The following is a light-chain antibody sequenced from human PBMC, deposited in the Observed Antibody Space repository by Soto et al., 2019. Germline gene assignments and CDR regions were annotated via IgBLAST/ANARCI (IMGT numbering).Light chain of an antibody. CDR1: QSISSW. CDR2: KAS. CDR3: QQYNSYPLT. V-gene: IGKV1-5*03. J-gene: IGKJ4*01. Sequence: DIQMTQSPSTLSASVGDRVTITCRASQSISSWLAWYQQKPGEAPNLLIYKASSLESGVPSRFSGSGSGTEFTLPISSLQPDDFATYYCQQYNSYPLTFGGGTKVEIK.